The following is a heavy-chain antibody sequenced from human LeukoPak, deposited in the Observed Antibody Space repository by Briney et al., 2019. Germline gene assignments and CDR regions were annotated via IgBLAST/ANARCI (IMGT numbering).Heavy chain of an antibody. CDR1: GYTFTGYY. Sequence: GASVKVSCKASGYTFTGYYMHWVGQAPGQGLEWMGWINPNSGGTNYAQKFQGRVTMTRDTSISTAYMELSRLRSDDTAVYYCARDDGSYYYGSELYWGQGTLVTVSS. V-gene: IGHV1-2*02. CDR3: ARDDGSYYYGSELY. D-gene: IGHD3-10*01. J-gene: IGHJ4*02. CDR2: INPNSGGT.